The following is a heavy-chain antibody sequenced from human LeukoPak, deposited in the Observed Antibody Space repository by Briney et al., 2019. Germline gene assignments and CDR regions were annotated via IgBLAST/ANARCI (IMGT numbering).Heavy chain of an antibody. V-gene: IGHV5-51*01. D-gene: IGHD2-2*02. CDR2: IYPDDSDT. Sequence: GESLKISCKGSGYRFGNYWIGWVRQMPGKGLEWMGIIYPDDSDTRYSPPLQGQVSISADKSISTAYMEWSSLKASDTAMYFCAIGGDSTTSCYRCFNYWGQGTLVTVSS. CDR3: AIGGDSTTSCYRCFNY. CDR1: GYRFGNYW. J-gene: IGHJ4*02.